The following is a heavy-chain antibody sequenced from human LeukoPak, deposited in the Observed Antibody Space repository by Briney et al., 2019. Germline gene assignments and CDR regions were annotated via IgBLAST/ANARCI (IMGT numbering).Heavy chain of an antibody. CDR3: ATGGYCSSTSCYAGGYYMDV. V-gene: IGHV1-2*02. Sequence: ASVKVSCKASGYTFTGYYMHWVRQAPGQGLEWMGWINPNSGGTNYAQKFQGRVTMTRVTSISTAYMELSRLRSDDTAVYYCATGGYCSSTSCYAGGYYMDVWGKGTTVTISS. CDR2: INPNSGGT. D-gene: IGHD2-2*01. J-gene: IGHJ6*03. CDR1: GYTFTGYY.